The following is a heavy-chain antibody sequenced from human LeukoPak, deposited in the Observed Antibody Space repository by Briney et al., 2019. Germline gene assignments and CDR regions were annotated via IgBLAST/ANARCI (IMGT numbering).Heavy chain of an antibody. J-gene: IGHJ4*02. CDR3: AREPFDY. Sequence: GRSLRLSCAASGFTFSSYAMHWVRQAPGKGLEWVAVISYDGSNKYYADSVKGRFTFSRDNSKNTLYLQMNSLRAEDTAVYYCAREPFDYWGQGTLVTVSS. CDR1: GFTFSSYA. CDR2: ISYDGSNK. V-gene: IGHV3-30*01.